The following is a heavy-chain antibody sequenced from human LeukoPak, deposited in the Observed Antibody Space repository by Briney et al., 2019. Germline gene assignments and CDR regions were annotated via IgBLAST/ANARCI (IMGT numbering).Heavy chain of an antibody. CDR2: IYYSGST. V-gene: IGHV4-39*01. Sequence: SETLSLTCTVSGGSISSSSYYWGWIRQPPGKGLEWIGSIYYSGSTYYNPSLKSRVTISVDTSKNQFSLKLSSVTAADTAVYYCARQQQLRWFDPWGQGTLVTVSS. J-gene: IGHJ5*02. CDR3: ARQQQLRWFDP. CDR1: GGSISSSSYY. D-gene: IGHD6-13*01.